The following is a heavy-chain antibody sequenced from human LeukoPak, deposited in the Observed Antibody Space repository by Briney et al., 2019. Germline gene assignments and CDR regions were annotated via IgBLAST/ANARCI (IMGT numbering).Heavy chain of an antibody. CDR2: IHSSGGT. CDR1: GDSITNYY. J-gene: IGHJ4*02. Sequence: SETLSLTRTVSGDSITNYYWGWIRRPAGKGLEWIGRIHSSGGTNNNPSLESRLTMSVDTSRNQFSLELTSVTAADAAVYYCAKEGLSSMNWDSWGQGALVTVSS. V-gene: IGHV4-4*07. CDR3: AKEGLSSMNWDS. D-gene: IGHD1-1*01.